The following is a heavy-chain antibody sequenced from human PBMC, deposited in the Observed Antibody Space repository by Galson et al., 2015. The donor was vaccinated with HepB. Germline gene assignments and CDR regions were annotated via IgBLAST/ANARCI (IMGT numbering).Heavy chain of an antibody. CDR2: INHSGST. Sequence: SETLSLTCAVYGGSFSGYYWSWIRQPPGKGLEWIGEINHSGSTNYNPSLTSRVTISVDTPKNQFSLKLSSVTAADTAVYYCARGPSGGSYNYWGQGTLVTVSS. CDR3: ARGPSGGSYNY. CDR1: GGSFSGYY. D-gene: IGHD1-26*01. V-gene: IGHV4-34*01. J-gene: IGHJ4*02.